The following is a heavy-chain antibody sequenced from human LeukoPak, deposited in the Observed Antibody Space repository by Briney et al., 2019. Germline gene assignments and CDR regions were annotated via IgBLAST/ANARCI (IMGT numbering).Heavy chain of an antibody. V-gene: IGHV1-8*01. CDR1: GYTLTSYD. CDR3: ARDPYRIYYYYYGMDV. CDR2: MNPNSGNT. D-gene: IGHD2-15*01. Sequence: VASVEVSCKASGYTLTSYDINWVRQATGQGLEWMGWMNPNSGNTGYAQKFQGRVTMTRNTSISTAYMELSSLRSEDTAVYYCARDPYRIYYYYYGMDVWGQGTTVTVSS. J-gene: IGHJ6*02.